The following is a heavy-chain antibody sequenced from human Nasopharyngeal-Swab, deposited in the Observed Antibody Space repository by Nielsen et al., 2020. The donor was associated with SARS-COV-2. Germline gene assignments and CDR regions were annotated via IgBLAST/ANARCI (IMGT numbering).Heavy chain of an antibody. D-gene: IGHD1-1*01. CDR2: INHGGGT. Sequence: GSLRLSCAVYAGSFSGYYWSWIRQSPGKGLEWVGEINHGGGTNYNPPLKSRVTISIDTSKNQFSLKLTSVTAADTAVYYCARVVRELDLKYYFHYHYMDVWGKGTTVTVSS. CDR1: AGSFSGYY. CDR3: ARVVRELDLKYYFHYHYMDV. V-gene: IGHV4-34*01. J-gene: IGHJ6*03.